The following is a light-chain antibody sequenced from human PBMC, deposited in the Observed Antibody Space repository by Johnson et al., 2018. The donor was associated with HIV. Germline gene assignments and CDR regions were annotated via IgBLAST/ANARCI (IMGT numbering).Light chain of an antibody. Sequence: QSVLTQPPSVSAAAGQKVTISCSGSSSNIGNNYVSWYQHLPGTAPKLLIYENNKRPSEIPDRFSGSKSGASATLGITGLQTGDEADYYCGTWDSSLNAYVFGTGTKVTVL. V-gene: IGLV1-51*02. CDR2: ENN. J-gene: IGLJ1*01. CDR1: SSNIGNNY. CDR3: GTWDSSLNAYV.